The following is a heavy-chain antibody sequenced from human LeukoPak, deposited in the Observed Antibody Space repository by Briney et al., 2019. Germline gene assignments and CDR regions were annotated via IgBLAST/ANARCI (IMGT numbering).Heavy chain of an antibody. CDR2: INHSEST. Sequence: SETLSLTCAVYGGSFSCYYWSWIRQPPGKGLEWIGEINHSESTNYNPSRKSRVTISVDTSKTQFTLKLSSVAAADTAVFYCARKVAMTGEHLYHSGIDVWGKGTTVTVSP. V-gene: IGHV4-34*01. J-gene: IGHJ6*04. CDR3: ARKVAMTGEHLYHSGIDV. CDR1: GGSFSCYY.